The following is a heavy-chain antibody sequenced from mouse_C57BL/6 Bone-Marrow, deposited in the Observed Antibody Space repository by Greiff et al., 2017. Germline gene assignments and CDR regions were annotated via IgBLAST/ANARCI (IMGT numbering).Heavy chain of an antibody. D-gene: IGHD1-1*01. V-gene: IGHV1-76*01. CDR1: GYTFTDYY. J-gene: IGHJ4*01. CDR3: ARLLLQYPYYYAMDY. CDR2: IYPGSGNT. Sequence: VQLQQSGAELVRPGASVKLSCKASGYTFTDYYINWVKQRPGQGLEWIARIYPGSGNTYYNEKFKGKATLTAEKSSSTAYMQFSSLASEDSAIYICARLLLQYPYYYAMDYWGQGTSVTVSS.